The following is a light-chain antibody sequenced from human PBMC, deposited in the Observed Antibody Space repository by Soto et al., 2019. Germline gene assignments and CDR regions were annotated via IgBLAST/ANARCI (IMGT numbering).Light chain of an antibody. CDR2: AAS. Sequence: DIQLTQSPSFLSASVGDRVTITCRASQGISSSLAWYQQRAGKAPKLLIYAASSLQSGVPSKFSGSGSGTDFTLTISSLQPEDSATYYCQQSYIIPWTFGQGTKVDI. V-gene: IGKV1-39*01. CDR1: QGISSS. J-gene: IGKJ1*01. CDR3: QQSYIIPWT.